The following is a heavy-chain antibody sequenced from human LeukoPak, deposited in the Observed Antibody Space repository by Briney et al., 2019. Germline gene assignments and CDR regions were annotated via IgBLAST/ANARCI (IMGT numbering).Heavy chain of an antibody. CDR2: INPNSGGT. D-gene: IGHD6-13*01. J-gene: IGHJ4*02. V-gene: IGHV1-2*02. CDR3: ARVFGVLSRQQLVLGKIHRVYFDY. Sequence: ASVKVSCKASGYTFTGYYMHWVRQAPGQGLEWMGWINPNSGGTNYAQKFQGKVTMTRDTSISAAYMELSRLRSDDTAVYYCARVFGVLSRQQLVLGKIHRVYFDYWGQGTLVTVSS. CDR1: GYTFTGYY.